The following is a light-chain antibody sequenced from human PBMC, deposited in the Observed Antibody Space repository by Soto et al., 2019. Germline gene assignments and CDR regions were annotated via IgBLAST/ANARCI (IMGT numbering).Light chain of an antibody. V-gene: IGKV1-39*01. CDR1: RSISNY. Sequence: DIQMTQSPSSLSSSVGDRVTITCRASRSISNYLNWYHQKSGKAPRLLIYAASRLQTGVPSRFSGTGAGTAFTLTITSLQPEDSATYYCQQSYSVPRFGQGTRVDLK. CDR2: AAS. CDR3: QQSYSVPR. J-gene: IGKJ1*01.